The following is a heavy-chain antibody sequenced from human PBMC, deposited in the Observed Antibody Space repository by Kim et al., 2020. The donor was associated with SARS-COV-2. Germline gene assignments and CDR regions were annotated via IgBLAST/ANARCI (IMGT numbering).Heavy chain of an antibody. V-gene: IGHV3-53*01. J-gene: IGHJ6*02. Sequence: GGSLRLSCAASGFTVSSNYMSWVRQAPGKGLEWVPVIYSGGSTYYADSVKGRFTISRDNSKNTLYLQMNSLRAEDTAVYYCARVVEPSYYGMDVWGQGTTVTVSS. D-gene: IGHD1-1*01. CDR3: ARVVEPSYYGMDV. CDR2: IYSGGST. CDR1: GFTVSSNY.